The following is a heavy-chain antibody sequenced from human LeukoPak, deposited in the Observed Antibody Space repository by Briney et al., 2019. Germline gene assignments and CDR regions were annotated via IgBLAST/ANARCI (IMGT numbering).Heavy chain of an antibody. CDR2: NSSSNNYT. J-gene: IGHJ4*02. CDR1: GFTFSDYY. Sequence: PGGSLTLSCAASGFTFSDYYMTWIRQAPGKGLEWVSYNSSSNNYTSYADSVKGRFTISRDNAKNSLYLQMNSLRAEDTAVYYCARESSSSSSFDYWGQGTLVTVSS. CDR3: ARESSSSSSFDY. D-gene: IGHD6-13*01. V-gene: IGHV3-11*05.